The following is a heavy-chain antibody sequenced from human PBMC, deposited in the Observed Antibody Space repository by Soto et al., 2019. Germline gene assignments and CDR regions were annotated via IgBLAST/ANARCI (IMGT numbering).Heavy chain of an antibody. CDR1: GGTFSSYT. V-gene: IGHV1-69*02. CDR3: CVLSFPFDY. J-gene: IGHJ4*02. CDR2: IIPILGIA. D-gene: IGHD3-16*02. Sequence: SVKVSCKASGGTFSSYTISWVRQAPGQGLEWMGIIIPILGIASYAQKFQGRVTMTRDKSTSTVYMELSSLRSDDTAMYYCCVLSFPFDYWGQGTLVTVSS.